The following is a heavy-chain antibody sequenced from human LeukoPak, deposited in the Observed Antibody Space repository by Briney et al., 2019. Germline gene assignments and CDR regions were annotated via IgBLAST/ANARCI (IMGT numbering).Heavy chain of an antibody. CDR3: ARHRYYYDSSGYSRRPSPPYYYYYMDV. V-gene: IGHV5-51*01. CDR2: IYPGDSDT. CDR1: GYSFTSYW. D-gene: IGHD3-22*01. J-gene: IGHJ6*03. Sequence: GESLKISCKGSGYSFTSYWIGWVRQMPGKGLEWMGIIYPGDSDTRYSPSFQGQVTISADKSISTAYLQWSSLKASDTAMYYCARHRYYYDSSGYSRRPSPPYYYYYMDVWGKGTTVTVSS.